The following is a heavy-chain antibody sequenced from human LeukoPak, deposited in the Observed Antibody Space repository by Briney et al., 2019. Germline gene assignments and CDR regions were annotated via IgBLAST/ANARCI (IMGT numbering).Heavy chain of an antibody. CDR3: ARQYCGGDCYLGFLSRFDY. J-gene: IGHJ4*02. V-gene: IGHV1-2*02. CDR1: GYTFTGYY. Sequence: ASVKVSCKASGYTFTGYYMHWVRQAPGQGLEWMGWINPNSGGTNYAQKFQGRVTMTRDTSISTAYMELSSLRSEDTAVYYCARQYCGGDCYLGFLSRFDYWGQGTLVTVSS. D-gene: IGHD2-21*01. CDR2: INPNSGGT.